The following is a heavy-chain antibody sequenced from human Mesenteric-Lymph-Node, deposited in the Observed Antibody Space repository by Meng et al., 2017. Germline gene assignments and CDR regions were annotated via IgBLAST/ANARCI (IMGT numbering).Heavy chain of an antibody. CDR2: IIPIFGTA. CDR3: AVRSGGSSWYRFDY. CDR1: GGTFSSYA. Sequence: SVKVSCKASGGTFSSYAISWVRQAPGQGLEWMGGIIPIFGTANYAQKFQGRVTITADKSTSTAYMELSSLRSEDTAVYYCAVRSGGSSWYRFDYWGQGNLVNGAS. J-gene: IGHJ4*02. V-gene: IGHV1-69*06. D-gene: IGHD6-13*01.